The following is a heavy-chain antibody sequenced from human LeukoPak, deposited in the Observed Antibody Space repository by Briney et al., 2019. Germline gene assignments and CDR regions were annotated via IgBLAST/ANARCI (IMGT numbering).Heavy chain of an antibody. J-gene: IGHJ4*02. D-gene: IGHD1-26*01. CDR1: GPTFSRYG. CDR2: IWHDGSYE. CDR3: AKDGVGATSLDC. Sequence: GGSLRLSCAASGPTFSRYGMHWVRQAPGKGLEWVAVIWHDGSYEYYADSVKGRFTISRDSSKNTLYLQMNSLRAEDTAVYYCAKDGVGATSLDCWGQGTLVTVSS. V-gene: IGHV3-33*06.